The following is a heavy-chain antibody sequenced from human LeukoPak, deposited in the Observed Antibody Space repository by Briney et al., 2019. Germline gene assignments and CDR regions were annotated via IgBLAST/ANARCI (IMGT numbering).Heavy chain of an antibody. D-gene: IGHD3-10*01. CDR3: ARHVLLWFGEFLALDY. CDR1: GFTFSSYE. V-gene: IGHV3-21*04. J-gene: IGHJ4*02. CDR2: ISSSSSYI. Sequence: GGSLRLSCAASGFTFSSYEMNWVRQAPGKGLEWVSSISSSSSYIYYADSVKGRFTISRDNAKNSLYLQMNSLRAEDTAVYYCARHVLLWFGEFLALDYWGQGTLVTVSS.